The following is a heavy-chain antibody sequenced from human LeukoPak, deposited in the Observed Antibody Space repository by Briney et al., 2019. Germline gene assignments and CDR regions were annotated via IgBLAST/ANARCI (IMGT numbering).Heavy chain of an antibody. J-gene: IGHJ4*02. D-gene: IGHD1-26*01. CDR3: ARVRGATLSHHYFDY. Sequence: GGSLRLSCAASGFTFSTYSMNWVRQAPGKGLEWVSFIIGSSDLIYYADSVKGRFTISRDNAKNSLYLQMNSLRDEDTAVYYCARVRGATLSHHYFDYWGQGALVTVSS. CDR2: IIGSSDLI. V-gene: IGHV3-48*02. CDR1: GFTFSTYS.